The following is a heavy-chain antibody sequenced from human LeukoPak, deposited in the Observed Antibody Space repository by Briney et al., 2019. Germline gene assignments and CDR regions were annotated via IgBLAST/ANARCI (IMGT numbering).Heavy chain of an antibody. J-gene: IGHJ4*02. Sequence: GGSLRLSCAASGFTFSSYNMNWVRQAPGKGLEWVSYISSSGSTIYYADSVKGRFTISRDNAKNSLYLQMNSLRAEDTAVYYCARRAWIQLWLLDYWGQGTLVTVSS. D-gene: IGHD5-18*01. CDR2: ISSSGSTI. CDR3: ARRAWIQLWLLDY. CDR1: GFTFSSYN. V-gene: IGHV3-48*04.